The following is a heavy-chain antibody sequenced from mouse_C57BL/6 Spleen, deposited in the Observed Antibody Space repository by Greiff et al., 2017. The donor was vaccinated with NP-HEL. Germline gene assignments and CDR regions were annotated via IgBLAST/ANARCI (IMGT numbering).Heavy chain of an antibody. D-gene: IGHD1-1*01. Sequence: VQLVESGPGLVAPSQSLSITCTVSGFSLTSYGVHWVRQPPGKGLEWLVVIWSDGSTTYNSALKSRLSISKDNSKSQVFLKMNSLQTDDTAMYYCARHGTVVAGDAMDYWGQGTSVTVSS. J-gene: IGHJ4*01. V-gene: IGHV2-6-1*01. CDR1: GFSLTSYG. CDR2: IWSDGST. CDR3: ARHGTVVAGDAMDY.